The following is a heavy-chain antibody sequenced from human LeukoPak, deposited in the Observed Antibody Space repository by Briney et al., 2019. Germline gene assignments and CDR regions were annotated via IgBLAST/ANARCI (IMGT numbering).Heavy chain of an antibody. CDR3: ARRRLGYGPRYYWFDP. CDR1: GGSLSGYY. Sequence: SETLSLTCAVYGGSLSGYYWSWIRQPPGKGLEWIGEINHSGSTNYNPSLKSRVTISVDTSKNQFSLKLSSVTAADTAVYYCARRRLGYGPRYYWFDPWGQGTLVTVSS. CDR2: INHSGST. D-gene: IGHD5-18*01. J-gene: IGHJ5*02. V-gene: IGHV4-34*01.